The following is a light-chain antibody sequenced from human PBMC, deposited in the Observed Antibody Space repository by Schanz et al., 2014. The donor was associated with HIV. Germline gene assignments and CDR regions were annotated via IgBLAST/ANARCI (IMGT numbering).Light chain of an antibody. V-gene: IGLV2-14*03. CDR2: DVI. CDR1: SGDVGSYNY. J-gene: IGLJ1*01. CDR3: CSYAGTYPPLYV. Sequence: QAALTQPASVSGSPGQSISISCTGTSGDVGSYNYVSWYQQHPGKAPKLMIYDVIKRPSGVSNRFSGSKSGNTASLTISGLQAEDEADYYCCSYAGTYPPLYVFGSGTKLTVL.